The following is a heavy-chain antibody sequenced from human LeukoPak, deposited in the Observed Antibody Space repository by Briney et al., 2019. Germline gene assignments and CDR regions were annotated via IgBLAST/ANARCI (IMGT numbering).Heavy chain of an antibody. Sequence: SGGSLRLSCAASGFRVTSNHMNWVRQAPGKGLEWVSIIYTGGTTHYADSLNDRFTISRDDSINTLYLQMNSLRAEDTAVYYCARDSSSYYFDYWGQGTLVTVSS. CDR2: IYTGGTT. J-gene: IGHJ4*02. V-gene: IGHV3-66*01. CDR3: ARDSSSYYFDY. D-gene: IGHD6-6*01. CDR1: GFRVTSNH.